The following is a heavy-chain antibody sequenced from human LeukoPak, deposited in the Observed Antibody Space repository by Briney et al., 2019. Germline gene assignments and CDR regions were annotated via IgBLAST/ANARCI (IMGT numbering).Heavy chain of an antibody. CDR2: VNSDGSVA. V-gene: IGHV3-74*01. D-gene: IGHD1-1*01. CDR1: GFAFSDSW. Sequence: GGSLRLSCAASGFAFSDSWMHWVRQAPGMGLVWVSRVNSDGSVATYADFVKGRFTHSRDNAKNTLYLQMNSLGAEDTAVYYCAGPTGRNYYYYYGMDVWGQGTTVTVSS. J-gene: IGHJ6*02. CDR3: AGPTGRNYYYYYGMDV.